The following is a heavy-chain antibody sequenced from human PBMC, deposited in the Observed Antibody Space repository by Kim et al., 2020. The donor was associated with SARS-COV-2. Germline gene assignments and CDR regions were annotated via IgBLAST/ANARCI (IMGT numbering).Heavy chain of an antibody. CDR1: GFTFSNYA. Sequence: GGSLRLSCAASGFTFSNYAMTWVRQAPGKGLEWVSGISGSAGDTYYADSVRGRFTISRDNSKNTLFLQMNSLRAEDTAVYYCAKHSGFGASSAPDYNSYGVDVGGRGTTVAVPS. J-gene: IGHJ6*02. V-gene: IGHV3-23*01. CDR3: AKHSGFGASSAPDYNSYGVDV. D-gene: IGHD3-10*01. CDR2: ISGSAGDT.